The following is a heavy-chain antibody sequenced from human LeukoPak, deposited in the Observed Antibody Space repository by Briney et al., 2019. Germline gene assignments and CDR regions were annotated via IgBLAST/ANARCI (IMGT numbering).Heavy chain of an antibody. V-gene: IGHV4-59*08. CDR3: ARRAMVAYYYYGMDV. D-gene: IGHD5-18*01. J-gene: IGHJ6*02. CDR1: GGSISSSY. CDR2: IHYSGST. Sequence: SETLSLTCTASGGSISSSYWSWIRQPPGKGLEWIGYIHYSGSTNYNPSLKSRVTISVDTSKNQFSLKLNSVTAADTAVYYCARRAMVAYYYYGMDVWGQGTTVTVSS.